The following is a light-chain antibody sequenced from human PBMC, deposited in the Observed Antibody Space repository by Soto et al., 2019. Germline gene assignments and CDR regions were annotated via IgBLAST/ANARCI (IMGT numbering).Light chain of an antibody. CDR1: SSDVGRYNL. Sequence: QSALTQPASVSGSPGQSITISCTGTSSDVGRYNLVSWYQQHQGKAPKLMFYEGTERPSGVSNRFSASKSANTASLTIAGLHAEDEAHYHCSSDAGSGTFVFGGGTKLTVL. CDR3: SSDAGSGTFV. J-gene: IGLJ2*01. V-gene: IGLV2-23*01. CDR2: EGT.